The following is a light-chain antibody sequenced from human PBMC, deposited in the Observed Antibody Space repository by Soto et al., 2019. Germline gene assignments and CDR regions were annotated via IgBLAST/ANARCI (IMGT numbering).Light chain of an antibody. CDR3: ISYRSSSTPVYV. Sequence: QYALTQPASVSGSPGQSITISCTGTNSDVGGYNYVSWYQQHPGKAPKLMIYDVSNRSSGVSIRFSGSKSGNTASLTISGLQAEDEADYYCISYRSSSTPVYVFGTGTKLTVL. J-gene: IGLJ1*01. V-gene: IGLV2-14*03. CDR1: NSDVGGYNY. CDR2: DVS.